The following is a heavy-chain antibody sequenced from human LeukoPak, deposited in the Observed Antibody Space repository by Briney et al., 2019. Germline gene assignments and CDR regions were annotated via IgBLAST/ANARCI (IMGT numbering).Heavy chain of an antibody. J-gene: IGHJ6*03. CDR3: ARTAYSDEGMDV. CDR2: IKGDGSMK. Sequence: GGSLRLSCAASGFTFSSYWMTWVRQAPGKGLEWVANIKGDGSMKKYADSVKGRFTISRDNAKISMYLQMNSLRAEETAVYFCARTAYSDEGMDVWGKGTTVTVSS. V-gene: IGHV3-7*01. CDR1: GFTFSSYW. D-gene: IGHD2-15*01.